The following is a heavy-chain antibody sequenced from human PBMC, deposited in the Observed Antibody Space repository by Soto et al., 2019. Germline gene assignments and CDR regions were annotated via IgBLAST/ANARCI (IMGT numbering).Heavy chain of an antibody. V-gene: IGHV4-31*03. CDR3: ARAVSPSATILHWFDP. CDR1: GGSISSGGYY. J-gene: IGHJ5*02. D-gene: IGHD3-9*01. CDR2: IYYSGST. Sequence: QVQLQESGPGLVKPSQTLSLTCTVSGGSISSGGYYWSWIRQHPGKGLEWIGYIYYSGSTYYNPSLKSRVSISVDTSKNQFSLNLRSVTAADTAVYYCARAVSPSATILHWFDPWGQGTLVTVSS.